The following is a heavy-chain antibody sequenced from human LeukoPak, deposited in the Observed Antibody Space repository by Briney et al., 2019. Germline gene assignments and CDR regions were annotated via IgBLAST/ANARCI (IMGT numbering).Heavy chain of an antibody. Sequence: GGSLRLSCAASGFTFSSYSMNWVRQAPGEGLEWVSSISSSSSYIYYADSVKGRFTTSRDNAKNSLYLQMNSLRAEDTAVYYCARGIQLSAFDIWGQGTMVTVSS. CDR1: GFTFSSYS. CDR3: ARGIQLSAFDI. V-gene: IGHV3-21*01. CDR2: ISSSSSYI. D-gene: IGHD5-18*01. J-gene: IGHJ3*02.